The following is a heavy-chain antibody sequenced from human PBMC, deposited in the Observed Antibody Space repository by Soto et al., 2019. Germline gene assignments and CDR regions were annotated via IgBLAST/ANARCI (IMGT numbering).Heavy chain of an antibody. Sequence: QVQLVESGGGVVQPGRSLRLSCAVSGFTFSGYGMHWVRQAPGKGLEWVAITRHDGSNTYYADSVRGRFTISRDNSKKTLYLQMDSLRAEDTAVYYCARDGVGATTFFGYFDYWGQGTLVTVSS. CDR2: TRHDGSNT. CDR3: ARDGVGATTFFGYFDY. V-gene: IGHV3-33*01. J-gene: IGHJ4*02. CDR1: GFTFSGYG. D-gene: IGHD1-26*01.